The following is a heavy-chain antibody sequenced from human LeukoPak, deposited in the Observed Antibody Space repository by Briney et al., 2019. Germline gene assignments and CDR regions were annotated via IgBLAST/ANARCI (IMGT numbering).Heavy chain of an antibody. CDR2: IYYSGST. D-gene: IGHD3-9*01. CDR1: GGSISSYY. Sequence: TASETLSLTCTVSGGSISSYYWSWIRQPPGKGLEWIGYIYYSGSTNYNPSLKSRVTISVDTSKNQFSLKLSSVTAADTAVYYCARGLLRYFDWLFPDAFDIWGQGTMVTVSS. V-gene: IGHV4-59*01. CDR3: ARGLLRYFDWLFPDAFDI. J-gene: IGHJ3*02.